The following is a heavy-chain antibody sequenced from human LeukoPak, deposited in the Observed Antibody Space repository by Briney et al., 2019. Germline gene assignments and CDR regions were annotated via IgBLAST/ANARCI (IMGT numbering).Heavy chain of an antibody. CDR1: GFTFSSYA. CDR2: IYSGGRS. D-gene: IGHD3-3*01. CDR3: AGVAASGPFYYYMDV. V-gene: IGHV3-66*02. Sequence: GGSLRLSCAASGFTFSSYAMSWVRQAPGKGLECISVIYSGGRSFYADSVKGRFTISRDNSENTLSLQMNSLRAEDTAVYYCAGVAASGPFYYYMDVWGKGSTVTVSS. J-gene: IGHJ6*03.